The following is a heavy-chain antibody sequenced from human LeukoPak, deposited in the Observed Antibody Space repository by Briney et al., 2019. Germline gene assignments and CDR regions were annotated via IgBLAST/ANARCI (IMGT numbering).Heavy chain of an antibody. V-gene: IGHV3-30*02. D-gene: IGHD6-19*01. CDR1: GFTFSSYG. CDR2: IRYDGSNK. CDR3: ARDEGQWLPFDY. Sequence: GGSLRLSCAASGFTFSSYGMHWVRQAPGKGLEWVAFIRYDGSNKYYADSVKGRFTISRDNSKNTLYLQMNSLRAEDTAVYYCARDEGQWLPFDYWGQGTLVTVSS. J-gene: IGHJ4*02.